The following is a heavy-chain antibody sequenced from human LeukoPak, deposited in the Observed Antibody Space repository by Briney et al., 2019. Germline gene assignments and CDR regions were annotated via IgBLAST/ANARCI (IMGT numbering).Heavy chain of an antibody. Sequence: GGSLRLSCAASGFAFSSYWMSWVRQAPGKGLEWVASIKQDGSEKYYVDSVKGRFTISRDNAKNSLYLQMNSLRAEDTAVYYCARGHSSSPNWFDPWGQGTLVSVSS. CDR2: IKQDGSEK. D-gene: IGHD6-13*01. J-gene: IGHJ5*02. CDR1: GFAFSSYW. V-gene: IGHV3-7*04. CDR3: ARGHSSSPNWFDP.